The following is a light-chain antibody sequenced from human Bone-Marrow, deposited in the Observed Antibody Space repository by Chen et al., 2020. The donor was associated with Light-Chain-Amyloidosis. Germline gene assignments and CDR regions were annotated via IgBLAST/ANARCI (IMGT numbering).Light chain of an antibody. V-gene: IGLV3-25*03. CDR1: DLPTKY. CDR3: QSADSSGTYEVI. J-gene: IGLJ2*01. Sequence: SYELTQPPSVSVSPGQTARITCSGDDLPTKYAYWYQQKPGQAPVLVRHRDTERPSGISERFSGSSSGTPATLTISGVQAEDEADYHCQSADSSGTYEVIFGGGTKLTVL. CDR2: RDT.